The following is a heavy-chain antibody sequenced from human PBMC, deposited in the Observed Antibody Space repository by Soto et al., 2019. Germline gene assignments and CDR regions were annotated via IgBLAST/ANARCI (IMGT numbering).Heavy chain of an antibody. CDR1: GFTFSSYG. J-gene: IGHJ4*02. CDR2: IWYDGSNK. Sequence: PGGSLRLSCAASGFTFSSYGMHWVRQAPGKGLEWVAVIWYDGSNKYYADSVKGRFTISRDNSKNTLYLQMNSLRAEDTAVYYCARDQESYYDFWSGSQPGVYWGQGTLVTVSS. D-gene: IGHD3-3*01. V-gene: IGHV3-33*01. CDR3: ARDQESYYDFWSGSQPGVY.